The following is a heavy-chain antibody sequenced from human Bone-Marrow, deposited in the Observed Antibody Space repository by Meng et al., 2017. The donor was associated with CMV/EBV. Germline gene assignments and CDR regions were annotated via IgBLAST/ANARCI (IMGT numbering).Heavy chain of an antibody. CDR3: ARFRGGYYYYGMDV. V-gene: IGHV1-8*03. D-gene: IGHD3-16*01. CDR1: GYTFTSYD. Sequence: ASVKVSCKASGYTFTSYDINWVRQATGQGLEWMGRMNPDSGNTDYAQKFQGRVAITRNTTVSTAYMELSSLRSEDTAVHYCARFRGGYYYYGMDVWGQGTTVTVSS. CDR2: MNPDSGNT. J-gene: IGHJ6*02.